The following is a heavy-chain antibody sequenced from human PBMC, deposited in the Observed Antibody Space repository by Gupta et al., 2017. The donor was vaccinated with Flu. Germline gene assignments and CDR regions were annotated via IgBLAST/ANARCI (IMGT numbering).Heavy chain of an antibody. V-gene: IGHV3-23*01. CDR3: AKDGGRGGGSAFDI. D-gene: IGHD3-16*01. J-gene: IGHJ3*02. CDR2: IRGSGGKT. Sequence: SRYAMSWVRQAPGKGREWVSAIRGSGGKTYYADSGKGRFTISRDNSKNTLYLQMNSLRAEGTALYYCAKDGGRGGGSAFDIWGQGTMVTVS. CDR1: SRYA.